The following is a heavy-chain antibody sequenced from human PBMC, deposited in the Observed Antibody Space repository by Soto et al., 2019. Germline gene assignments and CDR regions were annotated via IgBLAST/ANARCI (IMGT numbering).Heavy chain of an antibody. J-gene: IGHJ1*01. Sequence: QVQLVESGGGVVQPGRSLRLSCAASGFDFRSYGMHWVRQAPGKGLEWVAVISYDGNNQYYADSVRGRFTISRDNFKNTIYLQMNSLRGEDAAVYFCAKDPTAVLAEVSRLDQWGQGTLVTVSS. D-gene: IGHD3-3*02. V-gene: IGHV3-30*18. CDR1: GFDFRSYG. CDR2: ISYDGNNQ. CDR3: AKDPTAVLAEVSRLDQ.